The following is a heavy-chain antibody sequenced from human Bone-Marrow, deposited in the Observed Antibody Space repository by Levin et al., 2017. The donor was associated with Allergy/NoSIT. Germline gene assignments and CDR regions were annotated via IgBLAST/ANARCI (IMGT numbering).Heavy chain of an antibody. CDR3: AKNAHTSMVSNWFDP. CDR2: ISAVSSYI. Sequence: GGSLRLSCAASGFTFSTYTMNWVRQAPGKGLEWVSSISAVSSYIYYADSVKGRFTISRDNVKNSLYLQMDSLRAEDTAVYYCAKNAHTSMVSNWFDPWGQGTLVTVSP. J-gene: IGHJ5*02. V-gene: IGHV3-21*01. CDR1: GFTFSTYT. D-gene: IGHD2-2*01.